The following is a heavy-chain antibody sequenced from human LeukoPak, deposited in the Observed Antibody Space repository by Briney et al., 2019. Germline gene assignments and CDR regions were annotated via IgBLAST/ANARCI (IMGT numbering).Heavy chain of an antibody. V-gene: IGHV3-23*01. Sequence: PGGSLRLSCAASGFTFSSYAMSWVRQAPGKGLEWVSGISGSGGSTFHADSVKGRFTISRDNAKNSLYLQMSTLRAEDTAVYYCGRSGIVTTAVPFWGQGTLVTVSS. CDR1: GFTFSSYA. D-gene: IGHD1-26*01. CDR2: ISGSGGST. CDR3: GRSGIVTTAVPF. J-gene: IGHJ4*02.